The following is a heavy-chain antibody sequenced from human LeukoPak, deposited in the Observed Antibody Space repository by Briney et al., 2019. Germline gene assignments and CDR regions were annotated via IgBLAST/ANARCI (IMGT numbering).Heavy chain of an antibody. Sequence: SETLSLTCTVSGGSISSSTYYWGWIRQPPGKGLEWIGSINYSGSTYNPSLKSRVTISVDTSKNQFSLILSSVTAADTAVYFCARARLSIVRGITNFDYWGQGTVVTVSS. V-gene: IGHV4-39*01. J-gene: IGHJ4*02. CDR1: GGSISSSTYY. D-gene: IGHD3-10*01. CDR3: ARARLSIVRGITNFDY. CDR2: INYSGST.